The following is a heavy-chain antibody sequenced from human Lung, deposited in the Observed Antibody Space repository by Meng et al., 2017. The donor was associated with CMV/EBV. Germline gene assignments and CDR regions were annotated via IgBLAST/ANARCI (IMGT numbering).Heavy chain of an antibody. D-gene: IGHD5-12*01. V-gene: IGHV3-21*01. J-gene: IGHJ4*02. Sequence: GGSLRLSCVASGFTFSGYSMNWVRQAPGKGLEWLSSISRSSSHIYYADSVKGRFTISRDNANNSLYLQMNSLRAEDSAVYYCVRDVKYSGYDPYYFDNWGQGAXVTVYS. CDR3: VRDVKYSGYDPYYFDN. CDR1: GFTFSGYS. CDR2: ISRSSSHI.